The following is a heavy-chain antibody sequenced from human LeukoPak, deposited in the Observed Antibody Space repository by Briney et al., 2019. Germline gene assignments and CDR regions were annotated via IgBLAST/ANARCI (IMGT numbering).Heavy chain of an antibody. Sequence: GGSLRLSCAASGFTFSSYGMHWVRQAPGKGLEWVAVIWYDGSNKYYADSVKGRFTISRDNSKNTLYLQMNSLRAEDTAVYYCARDQWYYYGSGSLNYWGQGTLVTVSS. CDR2: IWYDGSNK. CDR3: ARDQWYYYGSGSLNY. J-gene: IGHJ4*02. D-gene: IGHD3-10*01. V-gene: IGHV3-33*01. CDR1: GFTFSSYG.